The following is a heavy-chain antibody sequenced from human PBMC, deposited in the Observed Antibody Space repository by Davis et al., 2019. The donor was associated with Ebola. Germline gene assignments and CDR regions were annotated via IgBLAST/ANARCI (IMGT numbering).Heavy chain of an antibody. CDR2: IIPVVDTK. Sequence: SVKVSCKTSGGTFTNYAVNWVRQAPGQGLEWMGRIIPVVDTKDYAQKFQGRVTITADKSTSTAYMELSSLRSEDTAVYYCARDTPLLWFGELYSYGMDVWGQGTTVTVSS. D-gene: IGHD3-10*01. CDR1: GGTFTNYA. J-gene: IGHJ6*02. CDR3: ARDTPLLWFGELYSYGMDV. V-gene: IGHV1-69*04.